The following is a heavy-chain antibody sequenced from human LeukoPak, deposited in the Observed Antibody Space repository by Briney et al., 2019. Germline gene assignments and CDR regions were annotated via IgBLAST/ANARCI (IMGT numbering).Heavy chain of an antibody. V-gene: IGHV4-59*08. J-gene: IGHJ6*02. Sequence: SETLSLTCTVSGGSISSYYWSWIRQPPGKGREWSGYIYYSGSTNYNPSLKSRVTISVDTSKNQFSLKLSSVTAADTAVYYCARTTVIFGMDVWGQGTTVTVSS. CDR3: ARTTVIFGMDV. CDR2: IYYSGST. D-gene: IGHD4-17*01. CDR1: GGSISSYY.